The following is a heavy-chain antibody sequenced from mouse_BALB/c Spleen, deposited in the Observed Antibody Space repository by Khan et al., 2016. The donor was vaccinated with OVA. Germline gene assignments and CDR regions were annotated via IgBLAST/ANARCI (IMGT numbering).Heavy chain of an antibody. Sequence: VQLKESGPGLVKPSQSLSLTCTVTGYSITSDYAWNWIRQFPGNKLEWMGYISYSGRTSYNPSLKSRISITRDTSKNQFFLQLNSVTTEDTATYVCARSVTITTVVATDFDYWGQGTTLTVSS. CDR1: GYSITSDYA. V-gene: IGHV3-2*02. CDR2: ISYSGRT. J-gene: IGHJ2*01. CDR3: ARSVTITTVVATDFDY. D-gene: IGHD1-1*01.